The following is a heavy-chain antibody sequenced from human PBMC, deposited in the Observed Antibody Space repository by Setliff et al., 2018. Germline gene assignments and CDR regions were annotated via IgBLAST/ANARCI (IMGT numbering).Heavy chain of an antibody. Sequence: ASVKVSCKASGYIFSSYAFSWVRQAPGQGLEWMGWISSYNGKTNYAQKLKGRVTMTTDTSTSTAYMELRSLRSDDTAVYYCAREGVDTRSSTDYRYYMDVWGQGTTVTVSS. CDR3: AREGVDTRSSTDYRYYMDV. CDR1: GYIFSSYA. D-gene: IGHD5-18*01. J-gene: IGHJ6*03. CDR2: ISSYNGKT. V-gene: IGHV1-18*01.